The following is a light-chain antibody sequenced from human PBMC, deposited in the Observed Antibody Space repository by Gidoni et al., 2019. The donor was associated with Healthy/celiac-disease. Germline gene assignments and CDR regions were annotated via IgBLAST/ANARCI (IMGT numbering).Light chain of an antibody. J-gene: IGKJ5*01. Sequence: DIQMTQSPSSLSASVGDRVTITFRESQGISNYLAWYQQKPGKVPKLLIYAASTLQSGVPSRFSGSGSGTDFTLTISSLQPEDVATYYCQKYNSAPSITFGQGTRLEIK. CDR2: AAS. CDR3: QKYNSAPSIT. CDR1: QGISNY. V-gene: IGKV1-27*01.